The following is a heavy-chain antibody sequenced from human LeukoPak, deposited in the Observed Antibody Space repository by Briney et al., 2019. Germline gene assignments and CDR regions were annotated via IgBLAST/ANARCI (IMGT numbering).Heavy chain of an antibody. D-gene: IGHD3-16*02. CDR3: ARVGRGYHQNYFDY. CDR2: INHSGST. CDR1: GGSFSGYY. V-gene: IGHV4-34*01. J-gene: IGHJ4*02. Sequence: SETLSLTCAVYGGSFSGYYWSWIRQPPGKGLEWIGEINHSGSTNYNPSLKSRVTISVDTSKNQFSLKLSSVTAADTAVYCCARVGRGYHQNYFDYWGQGTLVTVSS.